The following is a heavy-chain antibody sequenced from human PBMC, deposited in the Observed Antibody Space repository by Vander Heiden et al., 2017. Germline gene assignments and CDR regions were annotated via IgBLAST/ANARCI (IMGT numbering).Heavy chain of an antibody. V-gene: IGHV3-23*01. CDR1: GFTFSSYA. J-gene: IGHJ4*02. CDR3: AKDRSPYSGSYFDY. CDR2: ISGTGGAT. Sequence: EVQLLESGGGLVQPGGSLRLSCAASGFTFSSYAMSWIRQAPGKGLEWVSSISGTGGATYYADFVKGRFTISRDNSKNTLYVQMNSLRAEDTAVYYCAKDRSPYSGSYFDYWGQGTLVTVSS. D-gene: IGHD1-26*01.